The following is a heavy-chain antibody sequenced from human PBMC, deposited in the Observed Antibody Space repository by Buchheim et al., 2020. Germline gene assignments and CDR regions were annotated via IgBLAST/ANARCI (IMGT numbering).Heavy chain of an antibody. Sequence: EVQLLESGGDLVQPGGSLRLSCAASGFTFSNYAMSWVRQAPGKGLEWVSTINDSGDKTYYADSVTGRFTISRDNSKNTLYLQMDSLGVEDTAEYYCAKNFAAASRGIDVWGPGTT. CDR3: AKNFAAASRGIDV. V-gene: IGHV3-23*01. J-gene: IGHJ6*02. CDR1: GFTFSNYA. CDR2: INDSGDKT. D-gene: IGHD6-25*01.